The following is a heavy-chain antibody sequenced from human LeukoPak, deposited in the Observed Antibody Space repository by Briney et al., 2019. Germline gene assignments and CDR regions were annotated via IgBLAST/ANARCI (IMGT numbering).Heavy chain of an antibody. CDR2: IYYSGST. CDR1: GGSISSGGYL. Sequence: PSQTLPLTCTVSGGSISSGGYLWSWIHQPPEKGLECIGNIYYSGSTYYKQSLKSRVTISVDTSKNQFSLKLSSVTAADTAVYYCARGLVVVVPAAIRYYYYYMDVWGKGTTVTVSS. V-gene: IGHV4-31*03. J-gene: IGHJ6*03. D-gene: IGHD2-2*02. CDR3: ARGLVVVVPAAIRYYYYYMDV.